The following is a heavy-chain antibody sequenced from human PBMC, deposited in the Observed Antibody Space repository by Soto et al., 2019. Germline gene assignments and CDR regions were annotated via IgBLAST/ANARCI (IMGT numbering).Heavy chain of an antibody. J-gene: IGHJ4*02. V-gene: IGHV3-23*01. D-gene: IGHD3-10*01. CDR3: AKDTTLMVRGVIKRKGFDY. Sequence: GGSLRLSCAASGFTFSSYAMSWVRQAPGKGLEWVSAISGSGGSTYYADSVEGRFTISRDNSKNTLYLQMNSLRAEDTAVYYCAKDTTLMVRGVIKRKGFDYWGQGTLVTVSS. CDR2: ISGSGGST. CDR1: GFTFSSYA.